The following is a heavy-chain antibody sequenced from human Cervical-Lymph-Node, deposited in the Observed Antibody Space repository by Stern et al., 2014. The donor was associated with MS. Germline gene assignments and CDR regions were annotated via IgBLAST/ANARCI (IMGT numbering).Heavy chain of an antibody. CDR1: GYTFTGYY. D-gene: IGHD3-22*01. J-gene: IGHJ5*02. Sequence: VQLVESGAEVKKPGASVKVSCKASGYTFTGYYMHWVRQAPGQGLEWMGRINPDRGGTNYAQKLQDRFTMTRDTSISTADMELSRLRSDDTAVYYCAREAPDYYDSSGYYRRRNWFDPWGQGTLVTVSS. CDR2: INPDRGGT. CDR3: AREAPDYYDSSGYYRRRNWFDP. V-gene: IGHV1-2*06.